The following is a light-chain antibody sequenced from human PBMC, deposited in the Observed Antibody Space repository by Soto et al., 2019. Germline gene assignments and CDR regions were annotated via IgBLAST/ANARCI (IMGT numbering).Light chain of an antibody. V-gene: IGKV3-15*01. CDR3: QQYSKWPLA. Sequence: EVVLTQSPATLSVSPGEGATLSCKASQSVDSRLAWYQQKPGQAPRLLIEGASSRGTDIPARFSGSGSGTEFPLTITSLQSEDFAVYYCQQYSKWPLAFGGGTRVEIK. J-gene: IGKJ4*01. CDR2: GAS. CDR1: QSVDSR.